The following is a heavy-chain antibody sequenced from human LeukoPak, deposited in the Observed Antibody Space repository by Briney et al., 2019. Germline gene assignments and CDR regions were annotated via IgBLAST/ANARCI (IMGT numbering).Heavy chain of an antibody. CDR1: GGTFSSYA. Sequence: SVKVSCKASGGTFSSYAISWVRQAPGQGLEWMGGIIPIFGTANYAQKFQGRVTITADKSTSTACMELSSLRSEDTAVYYCARDRADYGDYVGYFDLWGRGTLVTVSS. J-gene: IGHJ2*01. V-gene: IGHV1-69*06. CDR3: ARDRADYGDYVGYFDL. CDR2: IIPIFGTA. D-gene: IGHD4-17*01.